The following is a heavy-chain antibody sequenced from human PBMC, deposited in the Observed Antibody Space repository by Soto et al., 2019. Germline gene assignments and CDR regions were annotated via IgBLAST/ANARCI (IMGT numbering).Heavy chain of an antibody. CDR3: AREPGSAAGYFDY. J-gene: IGHJ4*02. V-gene: IGHV1-69*13. CDR1: GGPCSSYA. CDR2: IIPIFGTA. D-gene: IGHD6-13*01. Sequence: SVKVSCKASGGPCSSYAISWLRQAPGQGLEWMGGIIPIFGTANYSQKFQGRVTITADESTSTAYMELSSLRSEDTAVYYCAREPGSAAGYFDYWGQGTLVTVSS.